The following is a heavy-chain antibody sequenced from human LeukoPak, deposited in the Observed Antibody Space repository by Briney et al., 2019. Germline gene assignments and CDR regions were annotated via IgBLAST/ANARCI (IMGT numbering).Heavy chain of an antibody. CDR1: GFTFSSYA. CDR3: ASINHDSSGYSFDY. J-gene: IGHJ4*02. V-gene: IGHV3-23*01. CDR2: ISGSGGST. Sequence: GGSLRLSCAASGFTFSSYAMSWVRQAPGKGLEWVSAISGSGGSTYYADSVKGRFTISRDNSKNTLYLQMNSLRAEDTAVYYCASINHDSSGYSFDYWGQGTLVTVSS. D-gene: IGHD3-22*01.